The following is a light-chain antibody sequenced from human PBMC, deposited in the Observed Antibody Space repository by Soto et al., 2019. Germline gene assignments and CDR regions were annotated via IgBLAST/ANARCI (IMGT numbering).Light chain of an antibody. Sequence: EIVLTQSPGTLSLSPGERATLSCRASQIVSSRYLAWYQQKPGQAPRLLISGASSRATGIADRFSGSGSGTDFTLTISRLEAEDFAVYYCQQYCSSPPTFGGRTKVEIK. V-gene: IGKV3-20*01. CDR1: QIVSSRY. J-gene: IGKJ4*01. CDR3: QQYCSSPPT. CDR2: GAS.